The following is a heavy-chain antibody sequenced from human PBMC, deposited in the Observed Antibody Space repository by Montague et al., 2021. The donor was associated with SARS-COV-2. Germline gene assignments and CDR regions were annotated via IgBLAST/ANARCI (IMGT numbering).Heavy chain of an antibody. V-gene: IGHV4-4*07. Sequence: SETLSLTCTVSGGPISSYYWSWIRQPAGKGLEWIGRIYTSGSTNYNPSLKSRVTMSVDTSKNQFSLKLRSVTAADTAVYFCARDGLERQWWMLGWFDPWGQGTLVTVSS. CDR3: ARDGLERQWWMLGWFDP. CDR2: IYTSGST. D-gene: IGHD1-1*01. J-gene: IGHJ5*02. CDR1: GGPISSYY.